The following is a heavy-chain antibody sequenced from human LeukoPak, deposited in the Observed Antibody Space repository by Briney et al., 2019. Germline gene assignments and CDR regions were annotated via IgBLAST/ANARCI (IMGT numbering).Heavy chain of an antibody. CDR2: INPNSGGT. D-gene: IGHD6-19*01. CDR1: GYTFTGYY. J-gene: IGHJ4*02. Sequence: GASVKVSCKASGYTFTGYYMHWVRQAPGQGLEWMGWINPNSGGTNYAQKFQGRVTMTEDTSTDTAYMELSSLRSEDTAVYYCATNRDVAGTFDYWGQGTLVTVSS. V-gene: IGHV1-2*02. CDR3: ATNRDVAGTFDY.